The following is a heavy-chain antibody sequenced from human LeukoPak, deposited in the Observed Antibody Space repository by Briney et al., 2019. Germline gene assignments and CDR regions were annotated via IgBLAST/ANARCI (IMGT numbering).Heavy chain of an antibody. CDR2: IYNSGST. J-gene: IGHJ5*01. Sequence: SETLSLTCTVSGGSISSYYWSWIRQPPGKGLEWIGYIYNSGSTNYNSSLKSRVTISVDKSKNQFSLKLSSVTAADTAVYFCARDQEHCSGTSCYPYWYDSWGQGTLVTVSS. CDR3: ARDQEHCSGTSCYPYWYDS. CDR1: GGSISSYY. D-gene: IGHD2-2*01. V-gene: IGHV4-59*12.